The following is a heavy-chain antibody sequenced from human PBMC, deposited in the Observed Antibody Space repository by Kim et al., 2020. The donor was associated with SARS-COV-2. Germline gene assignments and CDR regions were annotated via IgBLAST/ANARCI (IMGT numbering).Heavy chain of an antibody. Sequence: SETLSLTCTVSGGSISSGGYYWSWIRQHPGKGLEWIGYIYYSGSTYYNPSLKSRVTISVDTSKNQFSLKLSSVTAADTAVYYCATKYYDFWGGLLEKVPGADVWGQGTTVTVSS. CDR3: ATKYYDFWGGLLEKVPGADV. J-gene: IGHJ6*02. CDR2: IYYSGST. V-gene: IGHV4-31*03. CDR1: GGSISSGGYY. D-gene: IGHD3-3*01.